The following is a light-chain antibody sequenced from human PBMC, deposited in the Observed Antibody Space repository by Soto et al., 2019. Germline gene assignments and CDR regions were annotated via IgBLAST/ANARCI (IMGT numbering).Light chain of an antibody. Sequence: QSALTQPASVSGSPGQSITISCTGTSSDVGGYNYVSWYQQHPGKAPKLMIYDVSNRPSGVSNRFSGSKSGNTASLTISGLXXXXXXXYYCSSYTSSSTSYVFGTGTK. V-gene: IGLV2-14*01. CDR1: SSDVGGYNY. CDR3: SSYTSSSTSYV. J-gene: IGLJ1*01. CDR2: DVS.